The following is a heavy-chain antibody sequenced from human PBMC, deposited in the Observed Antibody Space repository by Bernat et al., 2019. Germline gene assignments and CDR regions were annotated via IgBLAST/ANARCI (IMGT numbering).Heavy chain of an antibody. CDR3: ASLHGGYCSGGSCYAFQH. V-gene: IGHV4-4*02. CDR1: GGSISSSNW. D-gene: IGHD2-15*01. J-gene: IGHJ1*01. Sequence: QVQLQESGPGLVKPSGTLSLTCAVSGGSISSSNWWSWVRQPPGKGLEWIGEIYHSGSTNYNPSLKSRVTISVDKSKNQFSLKLSSVTAADTAMYYCASLHGGYCSGGSCYAFQHWGQGTLVTVSS. CDR2: IYHSGST.